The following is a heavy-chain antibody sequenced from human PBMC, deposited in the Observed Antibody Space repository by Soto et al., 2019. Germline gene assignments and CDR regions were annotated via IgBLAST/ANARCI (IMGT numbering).Heavy chain of an antibody. CDR1: GGSISSGGFY. Sequence: SETLSLTCIVSGGSISSGGFYWSWFRRHPGKALEWIGYIYYSGSTYYNPSLRSRVTISLDTSKNQFSLKLSSVTAADTALYYCARGSSGDFWSGSYAFDIWGQGTRVTVS. CDR3: ARGSSGDFWSGSYAFDI. V-gene: IGHV4-31*03. J-gene: IGHJ3*02. D-gene: IGHD3-3*01. CDR2: IYYSGST.